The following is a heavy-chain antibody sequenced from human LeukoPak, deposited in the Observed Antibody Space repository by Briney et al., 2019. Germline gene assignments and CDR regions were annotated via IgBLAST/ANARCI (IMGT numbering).Heavy chain of an antibody. CDR1: GGSISSSSYY. V-gene: IGHV4-39*01. CDR2: IYYSGST. D-gene: IGHD6-19*01. Sequence: SETLSLTCTVSGGSISSSSYYWGWIRQPPGKGLEWFGSIYYSGSTYYNPSLKSRVTISVDTSKNQFSLKLSSVTAADTAVYYCARQVAVAGPRLDYWGQGTLVTVSS. CDR3: ARQVAVAGPRLDY. J-gene: IGHJ4*02.